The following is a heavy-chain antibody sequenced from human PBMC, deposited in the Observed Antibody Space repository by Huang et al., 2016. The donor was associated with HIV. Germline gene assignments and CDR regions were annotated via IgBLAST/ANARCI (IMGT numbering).Heavy chain of an antibody. CDR3: ATKTAAMDI. V-gene: IGHV3-7*01. CDR1: TLTFGADW. J-gene: IGHJ6*02. D-gene: IGHD1-7*01. Sequence: VESGGRLVQPGGSIRLSCVGSTLTFGADWMSWVRQSPGKGLEWVANIKQDESEKYYVESVKGRFNISRDNAKKVLFLEMNNVRVEDTATYYCATKTAAMDIWGQGTTVTVS. CDR2: IKQDESEK.